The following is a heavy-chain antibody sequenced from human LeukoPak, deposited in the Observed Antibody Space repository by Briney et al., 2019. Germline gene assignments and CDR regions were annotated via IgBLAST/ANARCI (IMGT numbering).Heavy chain of an antibody. CDR3: ATVSSGSRRDGYNVVDY. D-gene: IGHD5-24*01. CDR2: VYYSGST. J-gene: IGHJ4*02. CDR1: GGSISSYY. Sequence: PSETLSLTCTVPGGSISSYYWGWIRQPPGKGLEWIGYVYYSGSTSCNTSLMSRVTSSVGTSTNPCSLRLTSVTAADTAVYSCATVSSGSRRDGYNVVDYWGQGTLVAVSS. V-gene: IGHV4-59*01.